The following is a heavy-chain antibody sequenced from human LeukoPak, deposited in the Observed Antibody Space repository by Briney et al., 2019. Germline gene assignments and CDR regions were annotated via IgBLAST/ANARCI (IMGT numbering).Heavy chain of an antibody. CDR3: AKGTIITVTPPVH. Sequence: GGSLRLSCTASGLTSSDYGMHWVRQAPGKGLEWVAVISYDGSNKYYADSVKGRFIISRDNSNNTLYLQMNSLRVEDTAVYYCAKGTIITVTPPVHWGQGTLVTVSS. CDR2: ISYDGSNK. J-gene: IGHJ4*02. D-gene: IGHD4-17*01. V-gene: IGHV3-30*18. CDR1: GLTSSDYG.